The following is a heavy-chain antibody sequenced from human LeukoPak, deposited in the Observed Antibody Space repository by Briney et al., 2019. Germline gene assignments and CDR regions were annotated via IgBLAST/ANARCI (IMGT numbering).Heavy chain of an antibody. CDR2: MNPNSGNT. Sequence: ASVKVSCKASGYTFTSYDINWVRQATGQGLEWMGWMNPNSGNTGYAQKFQGRVTITRNTSISTAYMELSSLRSEDTAVYYCASLKVVRGAGDNAFDIWGQGTMVTVSS. V-gene: IGHV1-8*03. J-gene: IGHJ3*02. D-gene: IGHD3-10*01. CDR3: ASLKVVRGAGDNAFDI. CDR1: GYTFTSYD.